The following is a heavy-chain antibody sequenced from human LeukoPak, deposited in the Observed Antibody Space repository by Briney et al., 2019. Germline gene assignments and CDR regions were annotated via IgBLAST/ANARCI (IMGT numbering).Heavy chain of an antibody. CDR2: IYPGDSDT. V-gene: IGHV5-51*01. J-gene: IGHJ4*02. CDR1: GYIFTSYW. Sequence: RGESLKISCTGSGYIFTSYWIGWVRQMPGKGLEWMGIIYPGDSDTRYSPSFQGQVTISADKSISTAYLQWSSLKASDTATYYCARHRGSIAVDSLDYWGQGTLVTVSS. CDR3: ARHRGSIAVDSLDY. D-gene: IGHD6-19*01.